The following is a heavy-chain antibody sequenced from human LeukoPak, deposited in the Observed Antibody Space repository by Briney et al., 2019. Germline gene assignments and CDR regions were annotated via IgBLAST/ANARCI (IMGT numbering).Heavy chain of an antibody. J-gene: IGHJ5*02. V-gene: IGHV4-30-4*08. D-gene: IGHD2-2*01. CDR2: IYYSGST. Sequence: PSETLSLTCTVSGGSISSGDYYWRWIRQPPGKGLEWIGYIYYSGSTYYNPSLKSRVTISVDTSKNQFSLKLGSVTAADTAVYYCAGLLGYCSSTSCLNWFDPWGQGTLVTVSS. CDR3: AGLLGYCSSTSCLNWFDP. CDR1: GGSISSGDYY.